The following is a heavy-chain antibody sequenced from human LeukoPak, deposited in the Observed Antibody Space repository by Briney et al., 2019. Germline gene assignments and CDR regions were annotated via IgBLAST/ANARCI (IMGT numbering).Heavy chain of an antibody. CDR2: INHSGST. J-gene: IGHJ4*02. V-gene: IGHV4-34*01. D-gene: IGHD3-3*01. CDR3: ARGRFLEMLD. CDR1: GGSFSGYY. Sequence: SETLSLTCAVYGGSFSGYYWSWVRQPPGKGLEGIGEINHSGSTNYNPSLKSRGNISVDTTKNKCSLKLSSVTAADTAVYYCARGRFLEMLDWGQGTLVTVSS.